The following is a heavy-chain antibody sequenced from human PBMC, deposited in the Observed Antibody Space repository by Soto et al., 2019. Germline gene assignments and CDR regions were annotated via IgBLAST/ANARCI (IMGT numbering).Heavy chain of an antibody. CDR1: GVSFSGFS. V-gene: IGHV4-34*01. CDR2: INHSGST. J-gene: IGHJ4*02. D-gene: IGHD6-13*01. Sequence: QVQLQQWGAGLLKPSETLSLTCAVYGVSFSGFSWCWIRQPPGKGLEWIGEINHSGSTNYNPSFKRRGNISEDTSQNQFSLQLSSVTAADTAVYYCARGRKVYTSTSYVDWGQGTLVTVSS. CDR3: ARGRKVYTSTSYVD.